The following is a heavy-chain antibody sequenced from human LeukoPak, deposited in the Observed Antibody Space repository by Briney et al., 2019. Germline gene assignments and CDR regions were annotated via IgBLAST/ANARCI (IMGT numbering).Heavy chain of an antibody. D-gene: IGHD3-10*01. CDR2: ISAYNGNT. CDR3: ARGGAWFGELLSHPPYYYYYGMDV. CDR1: GYIFTSYG. V-gene: IGHV1-18*01. J-gene: IGHJ6*02. Sequence: ASVKVSCKASGYIFTSYGISWVRQAPGQGLEWMGWISAYNGNTNYAQKLQGRVTMTTDTSTSTAYMELRSLRSDDTAVYYCARGGAWFGELLSHPPYYYYYGMDVWGQGSTVTVSS.